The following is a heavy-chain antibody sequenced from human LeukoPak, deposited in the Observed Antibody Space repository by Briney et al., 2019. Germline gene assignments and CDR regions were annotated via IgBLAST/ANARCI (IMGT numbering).Heavy chain of an antibody. CDR2: IYYSGST. Sequence: SETLSPTCTVSGGSISSYYWSWIRQPPGKGLEWIGYIYYSGSTNYNPSLKSRVTISVDTSKNQFSLKLSSVTAADTAVYYCARTTEAHSWRTRYYDYYMDVWGKGTTVTVSS. CDR1: GGSISSYY. CDR3: ARTTEAHSWRTRYYDYYMDV. V-gene: IGHV4-59*01. J-gene: IGHJ6*03. D-gene: IGHD6-13*01.